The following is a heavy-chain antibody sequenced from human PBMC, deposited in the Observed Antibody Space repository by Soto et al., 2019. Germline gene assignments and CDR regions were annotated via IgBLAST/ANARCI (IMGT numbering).Heavy chain of an antibody. Sequence: SVKVSCKASGGTFSSYAISWVRQAPGQGLEWMGGIIPIFGTANYAQKFQGRVTITADESTSTAYMELSSLSSEDTAVYYCARDASPPRASSIAAQSYYYGMDVWGQGTTVTVSS. D-gene: IGHD6-6*01. J-gene: IGHJ6*02. CDR3: ARDASPPRASSIAAQSYYYGMDV. CDR2: IIPIFGTA. CDR1: GGTFSSYA. V-gene: IGHV1-69*13.